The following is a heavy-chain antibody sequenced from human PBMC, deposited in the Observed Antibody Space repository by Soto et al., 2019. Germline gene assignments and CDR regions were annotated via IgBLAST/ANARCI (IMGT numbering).Heavy chain of an antibody. CDR2: IYYSGST. V-gene: IGHV4-31*03. CDR1: GGSISSGGYY. CDR3: ARDQRSWYNWFDP. J-gene: IGHJ5*02. Sequence: SETLSLTCTVSGGSISSGGYYWSWIRQHPGKGLEWIGYIYYSGSTYYNPSLKSRVTISVDTSKNQFSLKLSSVTAADTAVYYCARDQRSWYNWFDPWGQGTLDTVSS. D-gene: IGHD6-13*01.